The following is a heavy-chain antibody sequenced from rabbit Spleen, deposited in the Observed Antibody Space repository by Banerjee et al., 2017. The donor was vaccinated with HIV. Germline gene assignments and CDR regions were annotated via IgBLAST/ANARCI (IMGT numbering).Heavy chain of an antibody. V-gene: IGHV1S45*01. CDR2: IYTANGNT. J-gene: IGHJ6*01. D-gene: IGHD8-1*01. CDR1: GFSFSSSYD. Sequence: QEQLEESGGGLVKPEGSLTLTCTASGFSFSSSYDMCWVRQAPGKGLEWIGCIYTANGNTHYASWAKGRFTISKTSSTTVTLQMTSLTAADTATYFCARDSGSSFSSYGMDLWGPGTLVTVS. CDR3: ARDSGSSFSSYGMDL.